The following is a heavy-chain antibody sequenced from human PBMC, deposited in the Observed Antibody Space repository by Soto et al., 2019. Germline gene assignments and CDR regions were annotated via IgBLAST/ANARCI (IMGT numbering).Heavy chain of an antibody. CDR2: ILSSDEK. J-gene: IGHJ6*03. CDR1: RFSLRNASMG. Sequence: QVTLKESGPVLVKPTETLTLTCTVSRFSLRNASMGVSWIRQPPGKALEWLAHILSSDEKSYNTSLKGRLTLSQDTSKSQVVLTMTNMDPVDTATYFCARMLAVNYYYYYVDVWGEGTTVTVSS. D-gene: IGHD3-22*01. CDR3: ARMLAVNYYYYYVDV. V-gene: IGHV2-26*01.